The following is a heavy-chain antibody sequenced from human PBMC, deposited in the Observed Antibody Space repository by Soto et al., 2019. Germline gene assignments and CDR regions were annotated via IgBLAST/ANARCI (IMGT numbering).Heavy chain of an antibody. CDR2: IYYSGST. V-gene: IGHV4-31*03. Sequence: QVQLQESGPGLVKPSQTLSLTCTVSGGSISSGGYYWRWIRQHPGKGLEWIGYIYYSGSTYYNPSLRSRVTISVETSKNQFFLKLSSVTAADTAVYYCARARRVDGMDVWGQGTTVTVSS. CDR3: ARARRVDGMDV. CDR1: GGSISSGGYY. D-gene: IGHD2-15*01. J-gene: IGHJ6*02.